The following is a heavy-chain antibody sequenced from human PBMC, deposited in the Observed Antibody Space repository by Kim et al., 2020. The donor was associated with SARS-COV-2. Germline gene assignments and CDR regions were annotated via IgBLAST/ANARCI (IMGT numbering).Heavy chain of an antibody. CDR3: AKEFVARENVGRGVSRTEGAGG. D-gene: IGHD3-10*01. V-gene: IGHV3-43D*03. J-gene: IGHJ4*02. Sequence: GGSLRLSCAASGFNFDDYAMHWVRQVPGKGLEWLSVISWDGGSIYYAASVEGRFTIARDNIRDSLSLQMNNLRPEDTAVYYCAKEFVARENVGRGVSRTEGAGGWGPRALVT. CDR2: ISWDGGSI. CDR1: GFNFDDYA.